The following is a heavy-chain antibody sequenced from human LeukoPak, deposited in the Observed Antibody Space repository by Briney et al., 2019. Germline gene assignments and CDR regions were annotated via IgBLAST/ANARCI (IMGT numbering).Heavy chain of an antibody. D-gene: IGHD6-19*01. CDR1: GFTFSSYS. V-gene: IGHV4-39*07. CDR3: ARDKWLGYYFDY. Sequence: GSLRLSCAASGFTFSSYSMNWVRQAPGKGLEWVGSIYYSGSTYYNPSLKSRVTISVDTSKNQFSLKLSSVTAADTAVYYCARDKWLGYYFDYWGQGTLVTVSS. CDR2: IYYSGST. J-gene: IGHJ4*02.